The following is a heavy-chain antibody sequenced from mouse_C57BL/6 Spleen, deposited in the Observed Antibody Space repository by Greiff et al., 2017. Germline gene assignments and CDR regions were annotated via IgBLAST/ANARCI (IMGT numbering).Heavy chain of an antibody. CDR3: AREDRSYAMDY. CDR1: GFTFSSYG. Sequence: EVQVVESGGDLVKPGGSLKLSCAASGFTFSSYGMSWVRQTPDKRLEWVATISSGGSYTYYPDSVKGRFTISRDNAKNTLYLQMSSLKSEDTAMYYCAREDRSYAMDYWGQGTSVTVYS. V-gene: IGHV5-6*01. J-gene: IGHJ4*01. CDR2: ISSGGSYT.